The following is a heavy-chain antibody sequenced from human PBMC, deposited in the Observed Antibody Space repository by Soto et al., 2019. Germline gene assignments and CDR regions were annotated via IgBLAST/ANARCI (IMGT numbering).Heavy chain of an antibody. J-gene: IGHJ6*02. D-gene: IGHD3-22*01. CDR1: GCSISSGGYY. CDR3: ATEKYYYDSSGPSGYGMDV. V-gene: IGHV4-31*03. Sequence: PSETLSLTCTFSGCSISSGGYYWSWIRKHPGKGLEWIGYIYYSGSTYYNPSLKSRVTISVDTSKNQFSLKLSSVTAADTAVYYCATEKYYYDSSGPSGYGMDVWGQGTTVTVSS. CDR2: IYYSGST.